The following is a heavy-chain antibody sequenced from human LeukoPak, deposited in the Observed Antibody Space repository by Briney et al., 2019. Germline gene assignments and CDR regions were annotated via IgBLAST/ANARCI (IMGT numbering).Heavy chain of an antibody. D-gene: IGHD2-15*01. CDR3: ARVVGYCSGGSCWNYYYYMDV. CDR1: GYTFTGYY. V-gene: IGHV1-18*04. Sequence: ASVKVSCKASGYTFTGYYMHWVRQAPGQGLEWMGWISAYNGNTNYAQKLQGRVTMTTDTSTSTAYMELRSLRSDDTAVYYCARVVGYCSGGSCWNYYYYMDVWGKGTTVIVSS. J-gene: IGHJ6*03. CDR2: ISAYNGNT.